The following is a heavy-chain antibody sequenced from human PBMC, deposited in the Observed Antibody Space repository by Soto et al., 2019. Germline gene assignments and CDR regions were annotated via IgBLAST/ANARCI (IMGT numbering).Heavy chain of an antibody. CDR2: TSDSGGNT. J-gene: IGHJ6*02. D-gene: IGHD4-4*01. CDR1: GFTFSSYA. Sequence: PGGSLRLSCAASGFTFSSYAMNWVRQAPGKGLEWVSTTSDSGGNTYYADSVKGRFTISRDNSKDTLYLQMNSLRAEDTAVYYCAKDRHQQLLLDYYYGMDFCGQGTTVTVSS. V-gene: IGHV3-23*01. CDR3: AKDRHQQLLLDYYYGMDF.